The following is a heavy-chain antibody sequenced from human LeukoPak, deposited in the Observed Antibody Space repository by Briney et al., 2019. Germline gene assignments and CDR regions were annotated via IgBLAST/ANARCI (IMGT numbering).Heavy chain of an antibody. D-gene: IGHD3-22*01. J-gene: IGHJ3*02. V-gene: IGHV1-8*01. CDR2: MNPNSGNT. CDR1: GYTFTSYD. Sequence: ASVKVSCKASGYTFTSYDINWVRQATGQGLEWMGWMNPNSGNTGYAQKFQGRVTTTRNTSISTAYMELSSLRSEDTAVYYCARTTYYYDSSGYLAEVAFDIWGQGTMVTVSS. CDR3: ARTTYYYDSSGYLAEVAFDI.